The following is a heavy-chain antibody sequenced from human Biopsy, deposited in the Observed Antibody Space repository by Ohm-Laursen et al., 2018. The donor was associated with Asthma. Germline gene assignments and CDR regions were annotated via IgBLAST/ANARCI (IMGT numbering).Heavy chain of an antibody. J-gene: IGHJ4*02. Sequence: SLTLSCAASGVMFDEYTIHWGRQAPGKGLEWVLGSRWNSATIGYADYVEDRFTISRDNAKNSVFLHMDSLRPEDTAFYYCAKVRTDWVITESFDYWGQGVLVTVSS. CDR1: GVMFDEYT. CDR2: SRWNSATI. D-gene: IGHD3-22*01. V-gene: IGHV3-9*01. CDR3: AKVRTDWVITESFDY.